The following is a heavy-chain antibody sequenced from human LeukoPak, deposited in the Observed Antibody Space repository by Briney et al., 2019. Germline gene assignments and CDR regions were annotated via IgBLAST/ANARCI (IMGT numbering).Heavy chain of an antibody. CDR2: VSGSGRNT. Sequence: GGSLRLSCAGSGFTFSNYAMTWVRQAPGKGLEWVSSVSGSGRNTFYPDSVEGRFTISRDNSKNTVYLQMNSLRADDTAVYYCARGGGLDVWGQGATVTVSS. CDR1: GFTFSNYA. D-gene: IGHD3-16*01. J-gene: IGHJ6*02. V-gene: IGHV3-23*01. CDR3: ARGGGLDV.